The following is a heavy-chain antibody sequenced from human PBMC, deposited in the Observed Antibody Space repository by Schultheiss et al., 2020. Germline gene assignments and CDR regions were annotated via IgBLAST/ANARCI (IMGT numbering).Heavy chain of an antibody. Sequence: SETLSLTCTVSGGSISSYYWSWIRQPAGKGLEWIGRIYTSGSTNYNPSLKSRVTMSVDTSKNQFSLKLGSVTAADTAVYYCARAWDKSGYLYYQNGMDVWGKGTTVIVSS. CDR2: IYTSGST. J-gene: IGHJ6*04. V-gene: IGHV4-4*07. D-gene: IGHD3-3*01. CDR3: ARAWDKSGYLYYQNGMDV. CDR1: GGSISSYY.